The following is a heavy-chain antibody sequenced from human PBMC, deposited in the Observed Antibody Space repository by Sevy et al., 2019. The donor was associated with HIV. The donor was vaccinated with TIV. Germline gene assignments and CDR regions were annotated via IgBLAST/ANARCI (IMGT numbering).Heavy chain of an antibody. Sequence: GGSLRLSCVASGFTFSDYGMHWVRQAPGKGLEWVAVIWYDASNKYYSESVKGRFTISRDNSKNTLYLQMNSRRPEGTTLYYYASVHESCISDSGYVGFFLHCGPRALFTLSS. J-gene: IGHJ4*02. CDR1: GFTFSDYG. V-gene: IGHV3-33*08. D-gene: IGHD6-25*01. CDR2: IWYDASNK. CDR3: ASVHESCISDSGYVGFFLH.